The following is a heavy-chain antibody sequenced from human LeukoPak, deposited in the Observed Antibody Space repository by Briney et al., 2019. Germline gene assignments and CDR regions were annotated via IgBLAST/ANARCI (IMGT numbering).Heavy chain of an antibody. CDR2: FYYSGST. Sequence: KPSETLSLTCTVSGGSITSSSYYWGWIRQPPGKGLQWIGSFYYSGSTYYNPSLKSRVTIYVDTSKNQFSLRLSSVTAADTAVYYCAREASIGYYDSSGYYYGGAFDIWGQGTMVTVSS. J-gene: IGHJ3*02. V-gene: IGHV4-39*07. CDR3: AREASIGYYDSSGYYYGGAFDI. D-gene: IGHD3-22*01. CDR1: GGSITSSSYY.